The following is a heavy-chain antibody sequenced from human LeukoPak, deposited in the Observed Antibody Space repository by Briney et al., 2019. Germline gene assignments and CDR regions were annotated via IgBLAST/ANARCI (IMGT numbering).Heavy chain of an antibody. CDR2: INPNSGGT. Sequence: GSVKVSCKASGYTFTGYYMHWVRQAPGQGVEWMGWINPNSGGTNYAQKFQGRVTMTRDTSISTAYIELSRLRSDDTAVYYCAAIRATGYYGSTFDPWGQGTLVTVSS. V-gene: IGHV1-2*02. CDR1: GYTFTGYY. J-gene: IGHJ5*02. CDR3: AAIRATGYYGSTFDP. D-gene: IGHD3-10*01.